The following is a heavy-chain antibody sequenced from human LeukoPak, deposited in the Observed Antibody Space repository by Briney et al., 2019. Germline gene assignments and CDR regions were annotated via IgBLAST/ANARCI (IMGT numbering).Heavy chain of an antibody. Sequence: GGSLRLSCAASGFTVSSNYMSWGRQAPGKGLEWGSVIYSGGSTYYADSLKGRFTISRDNSKNTLYLQMNSLRAEDTAVYYCARNRPQTSGYDFYYFDYWGQGTLVTVSS. D-gene: IGHD5-12*01. CDR3: ARNRPQTSGYDFYYFDY. V-gene: IGHV3-66*01. J-gene: IGHJ4*02. CDR2: IYSGGST. CDR1: GFTVSSNY.